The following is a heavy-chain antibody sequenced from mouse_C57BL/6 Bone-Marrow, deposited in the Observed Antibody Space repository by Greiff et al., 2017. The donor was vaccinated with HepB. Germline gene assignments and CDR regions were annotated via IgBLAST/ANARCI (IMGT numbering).Heavy chain of an antibody. D-gene: IGHD1-1*01. CDR1: GFSLTSYG. CDR2: IWGVGST. J-gene: IGHJ3*01. CDR3: ASLNYYGSSSWFAY. V-gene: IGHV2-6*01. Sequence: VKLQESGPGLVAPSQSLSITCTVSGFSLTSYGVDWVRQSPGKGLEWLGVIWGVGSTNYNSALKSRLSISKDNSKSQVFLKMNSLQTDDTAMYYCASLNYYGSSSWFAYWGQGTLVTVSA.